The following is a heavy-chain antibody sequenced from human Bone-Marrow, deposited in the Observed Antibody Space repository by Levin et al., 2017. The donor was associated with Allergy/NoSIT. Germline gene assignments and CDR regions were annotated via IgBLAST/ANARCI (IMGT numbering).Heavy chain of an antibody. CDR3: ATAITGRGDHDY. Sequence: GESLKISCKVSGYKVTELSLQWVRQAPGKGLEWMGGFDPEDGETIYAVKFQGRVTMTEDTTADIAYMELDSLRSDDTAVYYCATAITGRGDHDYWGQGTLVTVSS. D-gene: IGHD1-1*01. J-gene: IGHJ4*02. CDR1: GYKVTELS. V-gene: IGHV1-24*01. CDR2: FDPEDGET.